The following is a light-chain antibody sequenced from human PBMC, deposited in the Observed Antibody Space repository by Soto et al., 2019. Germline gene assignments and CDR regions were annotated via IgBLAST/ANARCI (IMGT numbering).Light chain of an antibody. CDR2: EVS. V-gene: IGLV2-14*01. J-gene: IGLJ2*01. CDR1: SSDVGGSNY. CDR3: SSYTSTSTVI. Sequence: QSALTQPASVSGSPGQSITISCTGTSSDVGGSNYVSWYQQHPGKAPKLMIYEVSNRPSGVSNRFSGSKSGNTASLTISGLQAEDGADYYCSSYTSTSTVIFGGGTKLTVL.